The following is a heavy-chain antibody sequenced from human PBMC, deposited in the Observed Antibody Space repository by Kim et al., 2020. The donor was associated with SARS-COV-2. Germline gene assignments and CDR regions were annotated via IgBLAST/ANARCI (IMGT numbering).Heavy chain of an antibody. CDR2: IIPIFGTA. V-gene: IGHV1-69*13. CDR3: ARRNVDTAMAWDS. J-gene: IGHJ4*02. CDR1: GGTFSSYA. D-gene: IGHD5-18*01. Sequence: SVKVSCKASGGTFSSYAISWVRQAPGQGLEWMGGIIPIFGTANYAPKFQGRVTITADESTSTAYMELSSLRYEDTAVYYCARRNVDTAMAWDSWGQGTLVTVSS.